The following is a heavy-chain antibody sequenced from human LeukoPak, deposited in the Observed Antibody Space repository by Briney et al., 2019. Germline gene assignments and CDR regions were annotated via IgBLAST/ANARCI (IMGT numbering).Heavy chain of an antibody. CDR1: GGSISSSSYY. CDR3: ARHYYDFWSGYLDWFDP. CDR2: IYYSGST. V-gene: IGHV4-39*01. J-gene: IGHJ5*02. Sequence: SETLSLTSTVSGGSISSSSYYWGWIRQPPGKGLEWIGSIYYSGSTYYNPSLKSRVTISVDTSTNQFSLQLSSVTAADTAVYYCARHYYDFWSGYLDWFDPWGQGTLVTVSS. D-gene: IGHD3-3*01.